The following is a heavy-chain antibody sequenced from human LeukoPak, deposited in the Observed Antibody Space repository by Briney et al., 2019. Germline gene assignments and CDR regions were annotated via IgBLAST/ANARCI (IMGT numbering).Heavy chain of an antibody. Sequence: ASVKVSCKASGGTFSSYAISWVRQAPGQGLEWMGWMNPNSGNTGYAQKFQGRVTITRNTSISTAYMELSSLRSEDTAVYYCARGGSGWFDAFDIWGQGTMVTVSS. CDR1: GGTFSSYA. V-gene: IGHV1-8*03. D-gene: IGHD6-19*01. CDR3: ARGGSGWFDAFDI. CDR2: MNPNSGNT. J-gene: IGHJ3*02.